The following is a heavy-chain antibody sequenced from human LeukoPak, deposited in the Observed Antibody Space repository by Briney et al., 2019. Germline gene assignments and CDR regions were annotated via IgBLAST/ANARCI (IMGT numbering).Heavy chain of an antibody. Sequence: PGGSLRLSCAASGFTLSSYSMNGVRQAPGKGLEWVSSISSSSSYIDYADSVKRRFTISRDNAKNSLYLQMNSLRAEDTAVYYCARDLGGGPLDVWGKGTTVTVSS. CDR3: ARDLGGGPLDV. CDR2: ISSSSSYI. J-gene: IGHJ6*04. V-gene: IGHV3-21*01. CDR1: GFTLSSYS. D-gene: IGHD2-15*01.